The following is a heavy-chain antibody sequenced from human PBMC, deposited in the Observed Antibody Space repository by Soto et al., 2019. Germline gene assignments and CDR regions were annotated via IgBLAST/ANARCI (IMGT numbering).Heavy chain of an antibody. CDR2: INPATGAA. Sequence: QLHLVQSGAVVKKPGASVTVSCSASGYPVTAYYMHWVRQAPGRGLEWMGGINPATGAAKYTQTFQGRVTMTRDTATSTDFMELSCLTSEDAAVFYCARGGGVGVAGSAAFDMWGQGTLVTVSS. D-gene: IGHD3-3*01. V-gene: IGHV1-2*02. CDR1: GYPVTAYY. CDR3: ARGGGVGVAGSAAFDM. J-gene: IGHJ3*02.